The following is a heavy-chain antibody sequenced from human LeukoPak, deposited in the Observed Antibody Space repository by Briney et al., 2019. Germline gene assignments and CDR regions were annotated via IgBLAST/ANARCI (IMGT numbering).Heavy chain of an antibody. V-gene: IGHV3-66*01. D-gene: IGHD3-22*01. Sequence: TGGSLRLSCAASGFTVSSNYMSWVRQAPGKGLEWVSVIYSGGSTYYADSVKGRFTIPRDNSKNTLYLQMNSLRAEDTAVYYCARDPPHYYDSSGQKLDYWGQGTLVTVSS. CDR2: IYSGGST. CDR1: GFTVSSNY. CDR3: ARDPPHYYDSSGQKLDY. J-gene: IGHJ4*02.